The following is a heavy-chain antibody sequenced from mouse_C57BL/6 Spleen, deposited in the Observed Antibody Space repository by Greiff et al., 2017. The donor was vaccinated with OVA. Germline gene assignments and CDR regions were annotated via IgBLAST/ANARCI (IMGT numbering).Heavy chain of an antibody. V-gene: IGHV14-3*01. D-gene: IGHD2-1*01. J-gene: IGHJ2*01. CDR1: GFNIKNTY. CDR3: AREGVYYGNYEGYFDY. CDR2: IDPANGNT. Sequence: EVKLQESVAELVRPGASVKLSCTASGFNIKNTYMHWVKQRPEQGLEWIGRIDPANGNTKYAPKFQGKATITADTSSNTAYLQLSSLTSEDTALYYCAREGVYYGNYEGYFDYWGQGTTLTVSS.